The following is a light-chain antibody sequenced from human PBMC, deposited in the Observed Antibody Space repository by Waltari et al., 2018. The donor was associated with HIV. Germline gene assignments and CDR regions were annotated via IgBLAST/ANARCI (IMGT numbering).Light chain of an antibody. J-gene: IGKJ4*01. CDR3: QQRSNGPPLT. CDR1: QSVSNY. Sequence: EIVLTQSPATLSLSPGERATLSCRASQSVSNYLAWYQQKPGQPPRLLIYDASNRATGIPARFSGSGSGTDFTLTISSLEPEDSAVYYCQQRSNGPPLTFGGGTKVEI. V-gene: IGKV3-11*01. CDR2: DAS.